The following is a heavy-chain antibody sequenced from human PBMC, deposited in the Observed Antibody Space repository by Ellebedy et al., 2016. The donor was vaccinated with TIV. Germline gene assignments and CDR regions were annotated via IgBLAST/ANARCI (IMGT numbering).Heavy chain of an antibody. D-gene: IGHD4-17*01. CDR1: GGSFSGYY. CDR2: INHSGST. J-gene: IGHJ2*01. V-gene: IGHV4-34*01. Sequence: SETLSLTCAVYGGSFSGYYWSWIRQPPGKGLEWIGEINHSGSTNYNPSLKSRVTISVDTSKNQFSLKLSSVTAADTAVYYCRGDYVVPRDQRYFDLWGRGTLVTVSS. CDR3: RGDYVVPRDQRYFDL.